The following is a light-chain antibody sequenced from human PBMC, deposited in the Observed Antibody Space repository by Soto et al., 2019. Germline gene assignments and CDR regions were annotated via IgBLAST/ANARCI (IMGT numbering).Light chain of an antibody. CDR3: SSFAGSNNFPYV. Sequence: QSALTQPPSASGSPGQSVTISCTGTKNDIGVYDFVSWYQHHPGKAPRLIIYEVVQRPSGVPDRFSGSKSGNTASLTVSGLQAADEADYYCSSFAGSNNFPYVFGTGTKLTVL. CDR2: EVV. CDR1: KNDIGVYDF. J-gene: IGLJ1*01. V-gene: IGLV2-8*01.